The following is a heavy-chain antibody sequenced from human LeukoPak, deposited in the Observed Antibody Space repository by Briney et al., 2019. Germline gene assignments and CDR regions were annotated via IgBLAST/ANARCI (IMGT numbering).Heavy chain of an antibody. D-gene: IGHD3-9*01. CDR2: IYHSGST. Sequence: SETLSLTCTVSGYSISSGYYWGWIRQPPGKGLEWIGSIYHSGSTYYNPSLKSRVTISVDTSKNQFSLKLSSVTAADTAVYYCARVDDILTGYYFAAFDIWGQGTMVTVSS. CDR1: GYSISSGYY. CDR3: ARVDDILTGYYFAAFDI. V-gene: IGHV4-38-2*02. J-gene: IGHJ3*02.